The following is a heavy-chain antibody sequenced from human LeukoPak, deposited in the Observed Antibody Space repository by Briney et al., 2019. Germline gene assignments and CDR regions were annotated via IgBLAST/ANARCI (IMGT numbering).Heavy chain of an antibody. CDR2: INPSGGNT. Sequence: ASVKVSCKASGYTFTSYYMHWVRQAPGQGLEWRGIINPSGGNTNYAQKFQGRLTMTRDMSTGTVYMELSSLRYEDTAMYYCARAFPHRRLMDTTMNQHWFDPWGQGTLVTVSS. CDR3: ARAFPHRRLMDTTMNQHWFDP. J-gene: IGHJ5*02. V-gene: IGHV1-46*01. CDR1: GYTFTSYY. D-gene: IGHD5-18*01.